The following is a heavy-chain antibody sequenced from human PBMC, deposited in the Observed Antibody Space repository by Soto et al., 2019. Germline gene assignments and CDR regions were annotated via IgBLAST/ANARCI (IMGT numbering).Heavy chain of an antibody. CDR3: ARGRGYSGDDHYYYFDMDV. V-gene: IGHV1-69*13. D-gene: IGHD5-12*01. CDR1: GGTFNNYP. Sequence: GASVKVSCKASGGTFNNYPITWVRQVPGEGLEWMGGSIPIFGTANYAQKFQGRVTISVDESTSTAYMELSSLRSEDTAVYYCARGRGYSGDDHYYYFDMDVWGQGTTVTVSS. CDR2: SIPIFGTA. J-gene: IGHJ6*02.